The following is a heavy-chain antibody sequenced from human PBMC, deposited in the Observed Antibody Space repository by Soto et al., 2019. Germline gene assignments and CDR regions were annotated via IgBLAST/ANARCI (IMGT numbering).Heavy chain of an antibody. CDR2: ISHSGDT. D-gene: IGHD2-2*01. Sequence: XETLSLTCAVSGYVITNGYHWGWIRQPPVKELEWIGTISHSGDTYYNPSLKSRVTISIDTAKNHLSLILSSVTAADTATYYCTRIYCTTTSCFINGMDVWGQGPTVTVSS. CDR1: GYVITNGYH. J-gene: IGHJ6*02. V-gene: IGHV4-38-2*01. CDR3: TRIYCTTTSCFINGMDV.